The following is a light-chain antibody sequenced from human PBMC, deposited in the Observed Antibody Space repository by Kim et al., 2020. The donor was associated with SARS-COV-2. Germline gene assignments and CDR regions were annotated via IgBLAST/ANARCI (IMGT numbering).Light chain of an antibody. Sequence: VSPGQTASITCSGDKLGDKYAYWYQQKPGQSPVLVIYHDSKRPSGISERFSGSNSGNTATLTISGTQAMDEADYYCQAWDSSTVVFGGGTQLTVL. J-gene: IGLJ3*02. CDR3: QAWDSSTVV. CDR1: KLGDKY. CDR2: HDS. V-gene: IGLV3-1*01.